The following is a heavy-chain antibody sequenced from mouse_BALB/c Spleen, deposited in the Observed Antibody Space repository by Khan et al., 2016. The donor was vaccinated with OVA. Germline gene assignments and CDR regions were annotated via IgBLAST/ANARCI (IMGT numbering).Heavy chain of an antibody. CDR3: AREGTYFWYFDV. CDR2: IDPANGNT. D-gene: IGHD2-10*01. V-gene: IGHV14-3*02. Sequence: VQLQQSGAELVKPGASVKLSCTASGFNIKDTYMHWVKQRPEQGLEWIGRIDPANGNTKYDPKFQGKATITADTYSNTAYLQLSSLPSADTAVYYWAREGTYFWYFDVWGAGTTGTVSS. J-gene: IGHJ1*01. CDR1: GFNIKDTY.